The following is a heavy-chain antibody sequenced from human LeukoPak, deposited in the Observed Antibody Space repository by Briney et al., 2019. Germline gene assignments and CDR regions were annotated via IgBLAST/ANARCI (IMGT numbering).Heavy chain of an antibody. Sequence: AGGSLRLSCTASGFTFGDYAMSWVRQAPGKGLEWVGFIRSKAYGGTTEYAASVKGRFTISRDDSKSIAYLQMNSLKTEDTAVYYCTRGGRYCSSTSCYLLFDPWGQGTLVTVSS. CDR2: IRSKAYGGTT. CDR1: GFTFGDYA. V-gene: IGHV3-49*04. CDR3: TRGGRYCSSTSCYLLFDP. J-gene: IGHJ5*02. D-gene: IGHD2-2*01.